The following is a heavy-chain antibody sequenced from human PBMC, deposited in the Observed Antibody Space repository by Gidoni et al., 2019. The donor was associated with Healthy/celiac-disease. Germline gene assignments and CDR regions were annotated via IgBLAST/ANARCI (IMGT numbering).Heavy chain of an antibody. V-gene: IGHV5-51*01. CDR2: LYPGDSDT. CDR1: GYSFTSYW. D-gene: IGHD2-15*01. Sequence: EVQLVQSGAEVKQPGEPLKIFCKGSGYSFTSYWTGGVRQVPGKGLEWMGILYPGDSDTRYIPAFQGQVTISADKSISTAYLQWSSLNASDTAMYYCARRVIDIVVVVAATPDDWYFDLWGRGTLVTVSS. J-gene: IGHJ2*01. CDR3: ARRVIDIVVVVAATPDDWYFDL.